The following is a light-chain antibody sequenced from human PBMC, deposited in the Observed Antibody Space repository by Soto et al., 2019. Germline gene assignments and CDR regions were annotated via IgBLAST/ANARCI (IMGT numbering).Light chain of an antibody. CDR1: ESVSRN. CDR2: DAS. CDR3: QQYNSWPPIT. J-gene: IGKJ5*01. V-gene: IGKV3-15*01. Sequence: EVVMTQSPATLSVSPGERATLSCRASESVSRNLAWYQQKPGQAPRLLIYDASTRATGIPDRFSGGGSGTEFTLTISRLQSEDFVGYYCQQYNSWPPITFGQGTRLEIK.